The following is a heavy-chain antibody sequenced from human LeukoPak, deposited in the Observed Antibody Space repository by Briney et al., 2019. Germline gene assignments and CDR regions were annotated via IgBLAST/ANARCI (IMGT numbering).Heavy chain of an antibody. CDR3: ITDIVLVPAAVPAAPPFFDY. Sequence: ASVKVSCKTSGYTFIDYYIHWVQQAPGKGLEWMGRVDPQNGEVLYAEKFQDRVTMSADTSTDTAYMELSGLRFDDTAVYYCITDIVLVPAAVPAAPPFFDYWGQGTLVTVSS. J-gene: IGHJ4*02. CDR1: GYTFIDYY. V-gene: IGHV1-69-2*01. CDR2: VDPQNGEV. D-gene: IGHD2-2*01.